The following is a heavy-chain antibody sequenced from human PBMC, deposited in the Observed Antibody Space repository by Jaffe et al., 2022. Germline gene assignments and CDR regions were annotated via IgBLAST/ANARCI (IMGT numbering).Heavy chain of an antibody. D-gene: IGHD2-15*01. CDR2: ISSSSSTI. J-gene: IGHJ3*02. Sequence: EVQLVESGGGLVQPGGSLRLSCAASGFTFSSYSMNWVRQAPGKGLEWVSYISSSSSTIYYADSVKGRFTISRDNAKNSLYLQMNSLRAEDTAVYYCARARYCSGGSCYNAFDIWGQGTMVTVSS. CDR3: ARARYCSGGSCYNAFDI. CDR1: GFTFSSYS. V-gene: IGHV3-48*01.